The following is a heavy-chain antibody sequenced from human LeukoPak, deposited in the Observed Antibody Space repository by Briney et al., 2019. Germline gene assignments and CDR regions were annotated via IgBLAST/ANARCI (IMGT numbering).Heavy chain of an antibody. J-gene: IGHJ4*02. Sequence: GASVKVSCEASGYTFTGYYMHWVRQAPGQGLEWMGLINHNSGGTNYAQKFQGSVTMTRDTSIRTAYMELSRLRSDDTAVYYCARDYDILTGYYDYWGQGTLVTVSS. D-gene: IGHD3-9*01. CDR3: ARDYDILTGYYDY. V-gene: IGHV1-2*02. CDR1: GYTFTGYY. CDR2: INHNSGGT.